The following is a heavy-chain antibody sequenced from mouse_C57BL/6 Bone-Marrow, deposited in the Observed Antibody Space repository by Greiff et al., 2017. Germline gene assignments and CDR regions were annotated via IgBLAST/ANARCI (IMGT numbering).Heavy chain of an antibody. J-gene: IGHJ2*01. V-gene: IGHV1-69*01. D-gene: IGHD1-1*01. CDR1: GYTFTSYW. Sequence: QVQLQQPGAELVMPGASVKLSCKASGYTFTSYWLHWVKQRPGLGLEWIGGIDPYGGCNNYNQKFKSKATLTVDKPSSTAYMQLSSLTSEDSAVYYWARTTVVYAYYLGYWGQGTTLLVSA. CDR2: IDPYGGCN. CDR3: ARTTVVYAYYLGY.